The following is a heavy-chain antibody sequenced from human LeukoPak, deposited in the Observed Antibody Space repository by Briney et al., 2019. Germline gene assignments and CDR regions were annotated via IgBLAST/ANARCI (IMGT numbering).Heavy chain of an antibody. CDR3: AREYYYGSGSYFDYQYYFDY. D-gene: IGHD3-10*01. CDR1: GFTFSSYS. J-gene: IGHJ4*02. CDR2: ISSSSSTI. V-gene: IGHV3-48*01. Sequence: GGSLRLSCAASGFTFSSYSMNWVRQAPGKGLEWVSYISSSSSTIYYADSVKGRSTISRNNAKNSLYLQMNSLRAEDTAVYYCAREYYYGSGSYFDYQYYFDYWGQGTLVTVSS.